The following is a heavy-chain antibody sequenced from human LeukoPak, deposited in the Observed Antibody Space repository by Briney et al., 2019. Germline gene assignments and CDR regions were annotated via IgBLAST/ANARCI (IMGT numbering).Heavy chain of an antibody. CDR2: IYTSGST. CDR3: ARDGCSSTSCHDAFDI. V-gene: IGHV4-61*02. J-gene: IGHJ3*02. Sequence: SETLSLTCTVSGGSISSDSYYWSWIRQPAGKGLEWIGRIYTSGSTNYNPSLKSRVTISVDTSKNQFSLKLSSVTAADTAVYYCARDGCSSTSCHDAFDIWGQGTMVTVSS. D-gene: IGHD2-2*01. CDR1: GGSISSDSYY.